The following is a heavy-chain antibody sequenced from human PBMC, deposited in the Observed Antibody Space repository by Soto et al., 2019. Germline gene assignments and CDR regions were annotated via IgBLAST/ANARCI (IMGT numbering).Heavy chain of an antibody. CDR2: ISATGATT. Sequence: GGSLRLSCVASGFTFSDYAMTWVRQAPGKGLEWVSVISATGATTYYADSVRGRFTISRDNSKNTLNLQMNDLRVEDTAVIYCAKVRKSNEKDIAVMLAAASSIQHWGQGTLVTVSS. CDR1: GFTFSDYA. J-gene: IGHJ1*01. D-gene: IGHD2-15*01. V-gene: IGHV3-23*01. CDR3: AKVRKSNEKDIAVMLAAASSIQH.